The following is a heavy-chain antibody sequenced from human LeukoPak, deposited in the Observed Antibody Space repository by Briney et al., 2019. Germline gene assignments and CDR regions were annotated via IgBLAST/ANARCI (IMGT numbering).Heavy chain of an antibody. CDR2: INPNSGGT. CDR1: GYTFTGYY. Sequence: ASVKVSCKASGYTFTGYYMHWVRQAPGQGLEWMGWINPNSGGTNYAQKFQGRVTMTRDTSISTACMELSRLRSDDTAVYYCARVDYYGSGSYPDYWGQGTLVTVSS. V-gene: IGHV1-2*02. CDR3: ARVDYYGSGSYPDY. J-gene: IGHJ4*02. D-gene: IGHD3-10*01.